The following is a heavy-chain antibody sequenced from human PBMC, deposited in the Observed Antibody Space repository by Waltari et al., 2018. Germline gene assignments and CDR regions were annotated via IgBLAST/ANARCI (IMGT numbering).Heavy chain of an antibody. J-gene: IGHJ3*02. Sequence: EVQLVESGGGSVQPGGSLRLSCAASGFTFSIYWMHWVRQAPGKGLVWVSGINSDGSSTSYADSVKCRFTISRDNAKNTLYLQMNSLRAEDTAVYYCARDGYSYGLGTFDIWGQGTMVTVSS. D-gene: IGHD5-18*01. CDR1: GFTFSIYW. CDR2: INSDGSST. CDR3: ARDGYSYGLGTFDI. V-gene: IGHV3-74*01.